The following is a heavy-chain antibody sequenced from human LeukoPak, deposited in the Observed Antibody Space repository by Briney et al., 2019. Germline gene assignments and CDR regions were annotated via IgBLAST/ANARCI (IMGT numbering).Heavy chain of an antibody. CDR3: ARGSRYSGYSWYFDY. V-gene: IGHV3-23*01. J-gene: IGHJ4*02. Sequence: GGSLSLSCAASGFTFSSYAMSWVRQAPGKGLEWVSAISGSGGSTYYADSVKGRFTISRDNSKNTLYLQMNSLRAEDTAVYYCARGSRYSGYSWYFDYWAREPWSPSPQ. D-gene: IGHD5-12*01. CDR2: ISGSGGST. CDR1: GFTFSSYA.